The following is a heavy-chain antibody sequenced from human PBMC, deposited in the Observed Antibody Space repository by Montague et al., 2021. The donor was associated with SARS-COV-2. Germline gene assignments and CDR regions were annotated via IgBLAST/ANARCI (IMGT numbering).Heavy chain of an antibody. CDR3: ARHGYQDVSLWFGELSGWYLDL. D-gene: IGHD3-10*01. Sequence: SETLSLTCTVSGGSISSSSYYWGWIRQPPGKGLEWIGSIYYSGSTYYNPSLKSRVTISADTSKNHFSLKLSSVTATDTAVYYCARHGYQDVSLWFGELSGWYLDLWGRGTLVTVSS. V-gene: IGHV4-39*01. CDR2: IYYSGST. CDR1: GGSISSSSYY. J-gene: IGHJ2*01.